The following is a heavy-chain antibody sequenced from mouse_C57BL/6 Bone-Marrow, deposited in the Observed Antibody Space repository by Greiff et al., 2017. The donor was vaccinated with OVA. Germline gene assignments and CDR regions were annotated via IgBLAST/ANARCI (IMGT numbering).Heavy chain of an antibody. CDR3: TPIKYCSRYYYAMDY. V-gene: IGHV6-6*01. J-gene: IGHJ4*01. CDR1: GFTFSDAW. Sequence: DVKLVESGGGLVQPGGSMKLSCAASGFTFSDAWMDWVRQSPEKGLEWVAEIRIKANNHATYYAESVKGRFTISRDDSKSIVYLQMNSLRAEDTGIYYCTPIKYCSRYYYAMDYWGQGTSVTVSS. D-gene: IGHD1-1*01. CDR2: IRIKANNHAT.